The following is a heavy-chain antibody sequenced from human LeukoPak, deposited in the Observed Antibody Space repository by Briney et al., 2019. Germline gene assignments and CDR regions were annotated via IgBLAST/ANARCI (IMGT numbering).Heavy chain of an antibody. V-gene: IGHV1-8*01. CDR1: GYTFTSYD. Sequence: ASVKVSCKASGYTFTSYDINWVRQATGQGLEWMGWMNPNSGNTGYAQKFQGRVTITADESTSTAYMELSSLRSEDTAVYYCARGRYYDSRDAREEWVLDYWGQGTLVTVSS. CDR2: MNPNSGNT. CDR3: ARGRYYDSRDAREEWVLDY. D-gene: IGHD3-22*01. J-gene: IGHJ4*02.